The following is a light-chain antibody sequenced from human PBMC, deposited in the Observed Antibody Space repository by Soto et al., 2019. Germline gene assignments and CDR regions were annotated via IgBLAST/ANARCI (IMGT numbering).Light chain of an antibody. CDR3: QQYFNFPLT. J-gene: IGKJ4*01. CDR1: QSVSSSY. CDR2: AAS. V-gene: IGKV3-20*01. Sequence: EIVMTQSPCTLSLSPGDRATISCRASQSVSSSYLAWYQQKPGQAPRLLIYAASSRASGIPDRFSGSASGTDFTLTISSLEPEDFAVYYCQQYFNFPLTFGHGTKVEIK.